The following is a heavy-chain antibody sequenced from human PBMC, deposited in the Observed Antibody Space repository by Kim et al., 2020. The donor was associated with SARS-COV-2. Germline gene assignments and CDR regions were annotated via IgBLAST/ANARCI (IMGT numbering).Heavy chain of an antibody. J-gene: IGHJ5*02. CDR1: GGSISSGGYY. D-gene: IGHD5-12*01. CDR3: ARDQGGGYDWGGQNWFDP. Sequence: SETLSLTCTVSGGSISSGGYYWSWIRQHPGKGLEWIGYIYYSGSTYYNPSLKSRVTISVDTSKNQFSLKLSSVTAADTAVYYCARDQGGGYDWGGQNWFDPWGQGTLVTVSS. V-gene: IGHV4-31*03. CDR2: IYYSGST.